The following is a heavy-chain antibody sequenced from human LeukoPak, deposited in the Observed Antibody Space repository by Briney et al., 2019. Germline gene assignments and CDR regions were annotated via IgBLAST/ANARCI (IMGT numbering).Heavy chain of an antibody. V-gene: IGHV1-3*01. CDR3: ARVISDCANFNCFKGYFDY. Sequence: ASVNVSCKASGYTFTNYAIHWVRQAPGQSLEWMGWINAGNGNTKYSQKFQARVTITRDTSANTAYMGLSSLGSEDTTIYYCARVISDCANFNCFKGYFDYWGQGTPVTVSS. J-gene: IGHJ4*01. CDR2: INAGNGNT. D-gene: IGHD5/OR15-5a*01. CDR1: GYTFTNYA.